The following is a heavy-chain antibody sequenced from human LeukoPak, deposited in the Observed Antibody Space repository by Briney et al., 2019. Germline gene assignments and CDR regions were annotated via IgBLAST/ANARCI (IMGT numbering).Heavy chain of an antibody. V-gene: IGHV1-8*01. Sequence: ASVKVSCKASGYTFTSYDINWVRQATGQGLEWMGWMNPNSGNTGYAQKFQGRVTMTRHTSISTAYMELSSLRSEDTAVYYCAMYSSSWFMTARGEYWGQGTLVTVSS. D-gene: IGHD6-13*01. J-gene: IGHJ4*02. CDR1: GYTFTSYD. CDR2: MNPNSGNT. CDR3: AMYSSSWFMTARGEY.